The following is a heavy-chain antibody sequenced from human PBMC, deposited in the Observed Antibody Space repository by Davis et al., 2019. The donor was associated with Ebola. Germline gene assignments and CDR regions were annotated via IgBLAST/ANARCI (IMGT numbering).Heavy chain of an antibody. CDR2: ISYDGSNK. V-gene: IGHV3-30-3*01. CDR1: GFTFSSYA. CDR3: AKDTRLLPTAWFDP. D-gene: IGHD2-15*01. Sequence: GGSLRLSCAASGFTFSSYAMHWVRQAPGKGLEWVAVISYDGSNKYYADSVKGRFTISRDNAKNSLYLQMNSLRAEDTALYYCAKDTRLLPTAWFDPWGQGTLVTVSS. J-gene: IGHJ5*02.